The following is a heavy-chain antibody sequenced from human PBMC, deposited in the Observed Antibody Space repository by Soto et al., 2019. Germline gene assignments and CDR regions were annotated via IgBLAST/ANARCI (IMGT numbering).Heavy chain of an antibody. CDR2: INHSGST. J-gene: IGHJ6*02. CDR3: ARSTWWGQRAEPNYDFWSGYYKPLYYYGMDV. Sequence: PSETLSLTCAVYGGSFSGYYWSWIRQPPGKGLEWIGEINHSGSTNYNPSLKSRVTISVDTSKNQFSLKLSSVTAADTAVYYCARSTWWGQRAEPNYDFWSGYYKPLYYYGMDVWGQGTTVTV. D-gene: IGHD3-3*01. V-gene: IGHV4-34*01. CDR1: GGSFSGYY.